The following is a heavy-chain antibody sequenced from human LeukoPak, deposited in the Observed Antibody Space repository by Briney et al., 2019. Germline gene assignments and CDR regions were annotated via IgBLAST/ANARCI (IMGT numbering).Heavy chain of an antibody. V-gene: IGHV4-59*01. CDR1: GGSISSYY. CDR3: ARVVVGADEDYYYYYGMDV. D-gene: IGHD1-26*01. CDR2: IYYSGST. J-gene: IGHJ6*02. Sequence: SETLSLTCTVSGGSISSYYWSWIRQPPGKGLEGIGYIYYSGSTNYNPSLKSRVTISVDTSKNQFSLKLSSVTAADTDVYYCARVVVGADEDYYYYYGMDVWGQGTTVTVSS.